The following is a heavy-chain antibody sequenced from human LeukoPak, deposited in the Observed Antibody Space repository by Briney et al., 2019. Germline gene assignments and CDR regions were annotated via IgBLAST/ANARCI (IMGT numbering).Heavy chain of an antibody. CDR3: AKTKPYGTTWFGGID. D-gene: IGHD3-10*01. CDR1: GFTFSSYA. CDR2: IRESGGST. V-gene: IGHV3-23*01. Sequence: PGGSLRLSCAASGFTFSSYAMSWVRQAPGKGLEWVSAIRESGGSTHYADSVKGRFTISRDNSKSTLYLQMNSLRAEDTAVYYCAKTKPYGTTWFGGIDWGQGALVTVSS. J-gene: IGHJ4*02.